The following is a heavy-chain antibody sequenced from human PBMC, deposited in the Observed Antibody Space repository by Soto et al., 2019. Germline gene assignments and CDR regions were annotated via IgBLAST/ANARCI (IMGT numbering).Heavy chain of an antibody. CDR2: TYYRSKWYN. CDR3: ARENIAAAGRGLCYGMDV. V-gene: IGHV6-1*01. Sequence: SQTLSLTCAISGDSVSSNSAAWNWIRQSPSRGLEWLGRTYYRSKWYNDYAVSVKSRITINPDTSKNQFSPQLNSVTPEDTAVYYCARENIAAAGRGLCYGMDVWGQGTTVTVSS. CDR1: GDSVSSNSAA. J-gene: IGHJ6*02. D-gene: IGHD6-13*01.